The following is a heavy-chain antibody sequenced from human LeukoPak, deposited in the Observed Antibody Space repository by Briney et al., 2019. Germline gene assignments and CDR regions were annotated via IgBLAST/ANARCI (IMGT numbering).Heavy chain of an antibody. Sequence: GGSLRLSCEGSAFIFSGHWMNWVRQAPGKGLEWVSYISSSSSTIYYADSVKGRFTISRDNAKNSLYLQINSLRAEDTAVYYCARLSSGWFGFDYWGQGTLVTVSS. CDR3: ARLSSGWFGFDY. CDR1: AFIFSGHW. CDR2: ISSSSSTI. V-gene: IGHV3-48*01. D-gene: IGHD6-19*01. J-gene: IGHJ4*02.